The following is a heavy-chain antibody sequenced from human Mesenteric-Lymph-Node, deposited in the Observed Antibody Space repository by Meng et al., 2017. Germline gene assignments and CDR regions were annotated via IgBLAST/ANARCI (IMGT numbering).Heavy chain of an antibody. CDR2: IHHSGSA. Sequence: QVQLADAGPGLVKPSQTLSLTCTVSGGSISSGDYYWSWIRQPPGKGLEWIGYIHHSGSAYYNPSLKSRVSISVDTSKNQFSLNLNSMTAADTAVYYCASFDHIPRRNYFDYWGQGTLVTVSS. D-gene: IGHD2-21*01. V-gene: IGHV4-30-4*01. J-gene: IGHJ4*02. CDR3: ASFDHIPRRNYFDY. CDR1: GGSISSGDYY.